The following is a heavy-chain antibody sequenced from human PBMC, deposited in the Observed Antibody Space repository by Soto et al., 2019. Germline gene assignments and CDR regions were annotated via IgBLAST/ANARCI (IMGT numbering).Heavy chain of an antibody. CDR1: GGSISSSNW. J-gene: IGHJ4*02. D-gene: IGHD3-10*01. V-gene: IGHV4-4*02. Sequence: SETLSLTCAVSGGSISSSNWWSWVRQPPGKGLEWIGEIYHSGSTNYSPSLKSRVTISVDKSKNQFSLKLSSVTAADTAVYYCARAYYGSGSFDYWGQGTLVTVSS. CDR2: IYHSGST. CDR3: ARAYYGSGSFDY.